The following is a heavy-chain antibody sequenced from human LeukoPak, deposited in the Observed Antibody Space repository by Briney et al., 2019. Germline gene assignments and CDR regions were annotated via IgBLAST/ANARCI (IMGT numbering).Heavy chain of an antibody. D-gene: IGHD3-16*02. V-gene: IGHV4-59*08. CDR2: IYYSGST. Sequence: PSETLSLTCTVSGGSISSYYWSWIRQPPGKGLEWIGYIYYSGSTNYNPSLKSRVTISVDTSKNQFSLKLSSVTAADTAVYYCARHSMITFGGVIDPAFGYWGQGTLVTVSS. CDR3: ARHSMITFGGVIDPAFGY. J-gene: IGHJ4*02. CDR1: GGSISSYY.